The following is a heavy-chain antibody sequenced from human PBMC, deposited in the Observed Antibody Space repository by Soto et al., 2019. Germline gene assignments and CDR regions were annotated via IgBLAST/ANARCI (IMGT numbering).Heavy chain of an antibody. CDR1: GGSISSYY. D-gene: IGHD5-12*01. CDR3: ARGGSISSGYDLGGY. V-gene: IGHV4-59*01. CDR2: IYYSGST. Sequence: QVQLQESGPGLVKPSETLSLTCTVSGGSISSYYWSWIRQPPGKGLEWIGYIYYSGSTNYNPSLKRPVTISVDTSKNQFSLKLSSVTAADTAVYYCARGGSISSGYDLGGYWGQGTLVTVSS. J-gene: IGHJ4*02.